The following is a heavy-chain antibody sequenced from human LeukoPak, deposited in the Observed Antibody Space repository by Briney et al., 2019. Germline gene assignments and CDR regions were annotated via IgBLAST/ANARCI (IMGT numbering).Heavy chain of an antibody. D-gene: IGHD3-22*01. CDR1: GGTISSYY. V-gene: IGHV4-4*07. CDR3: ASGYYDSSVFDY. CDR2: IYTSGST. J-gene: IGHJ4*02. Sequence: SETLSLTCTASGGTISSYYWSWIRQPAGKGLEWIGRIYTSGSTNYNPSLKSRVTMSVDTSKNQFSLKLSSVAAADTGVYYCASGYYDSSVFDYWGQGTLVTVSS.